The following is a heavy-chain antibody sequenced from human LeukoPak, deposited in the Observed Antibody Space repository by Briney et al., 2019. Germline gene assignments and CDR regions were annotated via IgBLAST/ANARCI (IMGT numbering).Heavy chain of an antibody. CDR3: VSPRGFSYGYFDY. V-gene: IGHV4-39*01. Sequence: PWETLSLTCTVSGGSISSSSAYWGCIRQPPGKGLEWIGSIYYSKNTYYNPSLKSRVTISADTSKNQFSLTLGSVSATDTAVYYCVSPRGFSYGYFDYWGQGTPGTVSS. D-gene: IGHD5-18*01. J-gene: IGHJ4*02. CDR1: GGSISSSSAY. CDR2: IYYSKNT.